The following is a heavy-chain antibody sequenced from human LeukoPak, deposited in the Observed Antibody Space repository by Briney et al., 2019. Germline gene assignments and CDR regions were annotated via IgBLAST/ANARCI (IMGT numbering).Heavy chain of an antibody. Sequence: GGSLRLSCAASGFTFSNYAMSWVRQAPGKGLEWVSGINVSGGSTFYADSVRGRFTISRGNSKNTLYLQMNSLRAEDTAVYCCAKDQYCTSTSCYVGYWGQGTLVTVSS. CDR2: INVSGGST. CDR3: AKDQYCTSTSCYVGY. CDR1: GFTFSNYA. V-gene: IGHV3-23*01. J-gene: IGHJ4*02. D-gene: IGHD2-2*01.